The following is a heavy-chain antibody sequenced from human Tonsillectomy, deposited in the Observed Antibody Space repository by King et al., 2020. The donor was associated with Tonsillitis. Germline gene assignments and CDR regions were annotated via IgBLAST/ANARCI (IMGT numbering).Heavy chain of an antibody. CDR3: ARTVYDSSGYSHPYYYYGMDV. J-gene: IGHJ6*02. Sequence: VTLQESGPALVKPTQTITLTCTFSGFSLRTSGMCVSWIRQPPGKALEWLALIDWDDDKYYSTSLKTRLTISKDTSKNQVVLTMTNMDPVDTATYYCARTVYDSSGYSHPYYYYGMDVWGQGTTVTVSS. V-gene: IGHV2-70*01. CDR2: IDWDDDK. CDR1: GFSLRTSGMC. D-gene: IGHD3-22*01.